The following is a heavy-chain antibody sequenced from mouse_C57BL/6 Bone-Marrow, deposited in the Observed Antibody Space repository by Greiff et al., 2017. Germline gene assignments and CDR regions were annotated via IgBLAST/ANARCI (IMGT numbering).Heavy chain of an antibody. CDR3: ARRVTYYFDY. CDR1: GYTFTSYW. V-gene: IGHV1-64*01. CDR2: IHPNSGST. J-gene: IGHJ2*01. D-gene: IGHD2-1*01. Sequence: QVQLKQPGAELVKPGASVKLSCKASGYTFTSYWMHWVKQRPGQGLEWIGMIHPNSGSTNYNEKFKSKATLTVDKSSSTAYMQLSSLTSADYAVYYCARRVTYYFDYWGQGTTLTVSS.